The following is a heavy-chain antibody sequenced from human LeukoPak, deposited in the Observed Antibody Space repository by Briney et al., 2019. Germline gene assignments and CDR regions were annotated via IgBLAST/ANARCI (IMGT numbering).Heavy chain of an antibody. V-gene: IGHV4-34*01. CDR3: ARGRSITIFGVVRGWFDP. D-gene: IGHD3-3*01. CDR1: GGSFSGYY. Sequence: SETLSLTCAVYGGSFSGYYWSWIRQPPGKGLEWIGEINHSGSTNYNPSLKSRVTISVDTSKNQFSLKLSSVTAVDTAVYYCARGRSITIFGVVRGWFDPWGQGTLVTVSS. J-gene: IGHJ5*02. CDR2: INHSGST.